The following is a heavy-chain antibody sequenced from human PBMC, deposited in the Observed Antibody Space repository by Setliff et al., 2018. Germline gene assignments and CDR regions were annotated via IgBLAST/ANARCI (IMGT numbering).Heavy chain of an antibody. Sequence: PGGSLRLSCGASGFIFSNFGMHWVRQAPGKGLEWVAAVSFDGRNKYYADSVRGRFTISRDNARDSLYLQMNSLRAEDTAVYYCVRDTTSGWMLTNWGQGTLVTVSS. CDR3: VRDTTSGWMLTN. J-gene: IGHJ4*02. CDR2: VSFDGRNK. D-gene: IGHD6-25*01. CDR1: GFIFSNFG. V-gene: IGHV3-30*03.